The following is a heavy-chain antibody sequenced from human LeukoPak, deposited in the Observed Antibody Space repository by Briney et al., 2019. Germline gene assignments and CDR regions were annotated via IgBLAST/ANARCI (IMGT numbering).Heavy chain of an antibody. CDR2: IYSGGST. V-gene: IGHV3-53*04. Sequence: PAGGSLRLSCAASGFTVSSNYMSWVRQAPGKGLEWVSVIYSGGSTYYADSVKGRFTISRHNSKNTLYLQMNSLRAEDTAVYYCARPRTLGAYDAFDIWGQGTMVTVSS. CDR3: ARPRTLGAYDAFDI. J-gene: IGHJ3*02. CDR1: GFTVSSNY. D-gene: IGHD4/OR15-4a*01.